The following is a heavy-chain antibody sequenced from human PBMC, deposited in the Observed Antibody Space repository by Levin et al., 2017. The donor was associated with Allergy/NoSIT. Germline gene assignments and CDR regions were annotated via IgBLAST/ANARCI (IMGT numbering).Heavy chain of an antibody. CDR2: INSDGSSA. V-gene: IGHV3-74*03. CDR3: ARETSSRIGAYGMDV. Sequence: PGGSLRLSCAASGFTFSSYWMHWVRQAPGKGLVWVSRINSDGSSATYADSMKGRFTISRDNAKNTVYLQMNSLRAEDTAVYYCARETSSRIGAYGMDVWGQGTTVTVSS. D-gene: IGHD3-22*01. CDR1: GFTFSSYW. J-gene: IGHJ6*02.